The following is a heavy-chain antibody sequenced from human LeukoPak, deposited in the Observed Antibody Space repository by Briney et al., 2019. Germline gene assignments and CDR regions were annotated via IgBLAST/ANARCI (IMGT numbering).Heavy chain of an antibody. CDR2: IYYSGST. J-gene: IGHJ5*02. D-gene: IGHD6-13*01. V-gene: IGHV4-59*12. CDR3: AKTAGTTTLRFDP. Sequence: SETLSLTCTVSGGSISSYYWSWIRQPPGKGLEWIGYIYYSGSTNYNPSLKSRVTMSVDTSKNQFSLKLTSLTAADTAVYYCAKTAGTTTLRFDPWGQGTLVTVSS. CDR1: GGSISSYY.